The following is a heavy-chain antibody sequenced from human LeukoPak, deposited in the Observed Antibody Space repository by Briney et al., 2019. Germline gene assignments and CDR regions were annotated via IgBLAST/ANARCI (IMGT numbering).Heavy chain of an antibody. J-gene: IGHJ4*02. D-gene: IGHD6-13*01. CDR3: ARQLRGEQQLSGFDY. CDR1: GGSISSCY. CDR2: IYYSGST. Sequence: SETLSLTCTVSGGSISSCYWSWIRQPPGKGLEWIGYIYYSGSTKYNPSLRSRVTISADTSKNQFSLKLSSVTAADTAVYYCARQLRGEQQLSGFDYWGQGTPVTVSS. V-gene: IGHV4-59*08.